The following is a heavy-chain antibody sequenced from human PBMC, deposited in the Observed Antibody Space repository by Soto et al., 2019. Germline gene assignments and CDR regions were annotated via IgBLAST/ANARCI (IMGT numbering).Heavy chain of an antibody. D-gene: IGHD3-16*01. J-gene: IGHJ4*02. CDR2: TSYDGTNK. CDR3: ARLGTTGGLAV. V-gene: IGHV3-30*19. CDR1: GFTFRSFV. Sequence: QVQLVESGGGVVQPGTSLRLSCVGSGFTFRSFVIHWVRQAPGRGLEWVALTSYDGTNKSFGDSVKGRFTISRDNSRNTVTLPIDSLRRDDKALYYCARLGTTGGLAVWGQGTLVSVSS.